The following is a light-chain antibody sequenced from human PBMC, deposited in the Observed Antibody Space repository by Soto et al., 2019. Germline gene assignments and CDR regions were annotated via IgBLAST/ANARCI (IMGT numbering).Light chain of an antibody. J-gene: IGLJ3*02. CDR3: SLYTSSDTWV. V-gene: IGLV2-18*01. CDR1: SSDVGSYNR. Sequence: QSALTQPPSVSGSPGQSVTISCTGTSSDVGSYNRVSWYQQPPGTAPKLMIYEVTNRPSGVPDRFSGSKPGNTASLTISGLQAEDEADYYCSLYTSSDTWVFGGGTKVTVL. CDR2: EVT.